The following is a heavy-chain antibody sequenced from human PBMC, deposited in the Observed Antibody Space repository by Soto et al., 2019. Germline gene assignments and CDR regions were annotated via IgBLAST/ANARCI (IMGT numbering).Heavy chain of an antibody. CDR2: INTILGTP. J-gene: IGHJ4*02. CDR1: GATYSTSA. CDR3: ARGGVDVVATSAFDY. Sequence: QVQLVQSGAEVKKPGSSVKVSCKASGATYSTSAISWVRQAPGQGLEWMGGINTILGTPDYAHKFQGRVTITADESTSTVYMELGSLRSEDTALYVCARGGVDVVATSAFDYWGQGTLVTVSS. V-gene: IGHV1-69*01. D-gene: IGHD5-12*01.